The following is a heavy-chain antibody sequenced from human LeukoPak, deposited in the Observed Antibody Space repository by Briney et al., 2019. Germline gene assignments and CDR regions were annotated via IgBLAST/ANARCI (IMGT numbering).Heavy chain of an antibody. D-gene: IGHD2-2*01. CDR3: ARVLRYCSSTSCYSFHYDL. V-gene: IGHV4-59*01. CDR1: GGSISSYY. J-gene: IGHJ2*01. CDR2: IYYCGST. Sequence: SETLSLTCTVSGGSISSYYWSWIRQPPGKGLEWIGYIYYCGSTNYNPSLKSRVTISVDTSKNQFSLKLSSVTAADTAVYYCARVLRYCSSTSCYSFHYDLWGRGTLVTVSS.